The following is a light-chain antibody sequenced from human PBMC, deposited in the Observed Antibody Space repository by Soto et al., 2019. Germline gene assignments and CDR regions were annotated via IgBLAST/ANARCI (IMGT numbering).Light chain of an antibody. CDR3: QQYGSSPT. CDR1: QSVSTY. J-gene: IGKJ1*01. V-gene: IGKV3-20*01. Sequence: EIVLTQSPATLSLSPGERATLSCRASQSVSTYLAWYQQKRGQAPRLLIYDASSWATGIPDRFSGSGSGTDFTLTISRLEPEDFGVYYCQQYGSSPTFGQGTKVEIK. CDR2: DAS.